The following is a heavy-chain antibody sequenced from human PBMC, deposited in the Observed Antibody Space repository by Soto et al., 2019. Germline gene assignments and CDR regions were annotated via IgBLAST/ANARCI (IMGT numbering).Heavy chain of an antibody. CDR2: MNPNSGNT. J-gene: IGHJ5*02. D-gene: IGHD4-17*01. V-gene: IGHV1-8*01. Sequence: QVQLVQSGAEVKKPGASVKVSCKASGNTFTSYDINWVRQATGQGLEYLGWMNPNSGNTAYVQKFLGRVTMTWDTSITTAYMELSGLRSEDTAVYFCARGVKYGAYSRWFDPWGQGTLVTVSS. CDR3: ARGVKYGAYSRWFDP. CDR1: GNTFTSYD.